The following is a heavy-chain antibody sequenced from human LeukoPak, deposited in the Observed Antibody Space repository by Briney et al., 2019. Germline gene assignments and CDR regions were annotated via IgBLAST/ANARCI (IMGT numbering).Heavy chain of an antibody. J-gene: IGHJ6*03. D-gene: IGHD6-19*01. CDR2: INHRGST. Sequence: SETLSLTCAVYGGSFSGYYWSWLRQPPGKGLEWIGEINHRGSTNYNPSLKSRVTISVDTSKNQFSLKLSSVTAADTAVYYCARRGAKKGQWLVRFPSDYYYMDVWGKGTTVTISS. CDR3: ARRGAKKGQWLVRFPSDYYYMDV. V-gene: IGHV4-34*01. CDR1: GGSFSGYY.